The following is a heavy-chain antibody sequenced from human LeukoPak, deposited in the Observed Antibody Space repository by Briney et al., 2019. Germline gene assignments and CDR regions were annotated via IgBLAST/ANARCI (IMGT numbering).Heavy chain of an antibody. J-gene: IGHJ1*01. D-gene: IGHD3-16*01. CDR2: ISYDGSNK. V-gene: IGHV3-30-3*01. CDR3: ASHGVLFGFQH. CDR1: GFTFSSYA. Sequence: GGSLRLSCAASGFTFSSYAMHWVRQAPGKGLEWVAVISYDGSNKYYADSVKGRFTISRDNSKNTLFLQTNSLRAEDTAVYYCASHGVLFGFQHRGQGTLVTVSS.